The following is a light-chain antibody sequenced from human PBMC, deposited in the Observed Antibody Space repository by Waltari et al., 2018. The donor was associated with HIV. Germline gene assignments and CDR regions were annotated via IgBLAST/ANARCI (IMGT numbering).Light chain of an antibody. J-gene: IGKJ5*01. CDR3: QQIIRAPFT. CDR1: QSVFYSRRNKQC. CDR2: WPT. Sequence: DVVMTQSPESLAVSLGERATITCKSSQSVFYSRRNKQCLAWFQQKSGQPPKLLIYWPTSRQSVVPEVVCGRGSGADYTVTISSLQSVDGAIYYGQQIIRAPFTFGQGKRLES. V-gene: IGKV4-1*01.